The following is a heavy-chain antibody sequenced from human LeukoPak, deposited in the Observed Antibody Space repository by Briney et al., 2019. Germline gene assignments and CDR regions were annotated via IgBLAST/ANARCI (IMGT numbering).Heavy chain of an antibody. Sequence: GRSLRLSRAASGFTFDDYAMPWVRQAPGKGLEWVSGISWNSGSIGYADSVKGRFTISRDNAKNSLYLQMNSLRAEDTALYYCAKDISWSYYDSSGYYLNWGQGTLVTVSS. CDR1: GFTFDDYA. V-gene: IGHV3-9*01. CDR2: ISWNSGSI. J-gene: IGHJ4*02. CDR3: AKDISWSYYDSSGYYLN. D-gene: IGHD3-22*01.